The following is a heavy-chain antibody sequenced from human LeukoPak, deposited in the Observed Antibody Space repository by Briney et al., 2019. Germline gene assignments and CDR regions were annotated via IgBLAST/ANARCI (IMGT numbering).Heavy chain of an antibody. D-gene: IGHD3/OR15-3a*01. CDR1: GFTVSSNY. J-gene: IGHJ4*02. Sequence: GGSLRLSCAASGFTVSSNYMSWVHQAPGKGLEWVSVIYSGGSTYYADSVKGRFTISRDNSKNTLYLQMNSLRAEDTAVYYCARTGLDGSLSFDYWGQGTLVTVSS. V-gene: IGHV3-53*01. CDR3: ARTGLDGSLSFDY. CDR2: IYSGGST.